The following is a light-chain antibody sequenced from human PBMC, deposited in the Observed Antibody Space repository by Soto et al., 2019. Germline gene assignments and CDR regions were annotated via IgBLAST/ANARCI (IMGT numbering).Light chain of an antibody. V-gene: IGKV1-5*01. CDR1: HSISSW. J-gene: IGKJ4*01. Sequence: DIQMTQSPSTLSASVGDRVTITCRASHSISSWLAWYQQQPGKGPKLLIYAASSLECEVPSRFSGSGSGTAFSLTSSSLQLDDFATYACHQYNSYSPLTFGGGTKVEIK. CDR3: HQYNSYSPLT. CDR2: AAS.